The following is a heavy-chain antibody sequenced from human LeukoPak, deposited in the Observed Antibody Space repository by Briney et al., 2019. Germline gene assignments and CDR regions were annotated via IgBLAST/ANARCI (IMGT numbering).Heavy chain of an antibody. Sequence: SETLSLTCTVSGGSISSSSYYWGWIRQPPGKGLEWIGSIYYSGSTYYNPSLKSRVTISVDTSKNQFSLKLSSVTAADTAVYYCARALGLTYYYMDVWGKGTTVTVSS. CDR3: ARALGLTYYYMDV. CDR2: IYYSGST. CDR1: GGSISSSSYY. V-gene: IGHV4-39*07. J-gene: IGHJ6*03. D-gene: IGHD3/OR15-3a*01.